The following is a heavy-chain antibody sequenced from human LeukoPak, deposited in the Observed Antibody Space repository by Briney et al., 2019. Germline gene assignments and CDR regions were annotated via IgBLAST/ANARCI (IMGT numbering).Heavy chain of an antibody. V-gene: IGHV3-30*02. CDR1: GFTFSSYG. J-gene: IGHJ4*02. Sequence: PGGSLRLSCAASGFTFSSYGMHWVRQAPGKGLEWVAFIRYDGCNKYYADSVKRRFTISRENSKNMLYLQMNSLSAEDTAVYYCAKVLRFGVDYWGQGTLVTVSS. D-gene: IGHD3-10*01. CDR3: AKVLRFGVDY. CDR2: IRYDGCNK.